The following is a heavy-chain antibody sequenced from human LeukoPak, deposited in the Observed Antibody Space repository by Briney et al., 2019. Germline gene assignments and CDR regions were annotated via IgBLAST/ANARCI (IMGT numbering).Heavy chain of an antibody. V-gene: IGHV4-4*07. CDR2: IYTSGST. CDR3: ARDETRDGETNWFDP. J-gene: IGHJ5*02. CDR1: GGSISSYY. D-gene: IGHD3-10*01. Sequence: SETLSLTCTVSGGSISSYYWSWIRQPAGKGLEWIGRIYTSGSTNYNPSLKSRVTMSVDTSKNQFSLKLSSVAAADTAVYYCARDETRDGETNWFDPWGQGTLVTVSS.